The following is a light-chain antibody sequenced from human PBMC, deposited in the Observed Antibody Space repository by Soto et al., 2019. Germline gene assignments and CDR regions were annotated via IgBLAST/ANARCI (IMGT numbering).Light chain of an antibody. CDR1: QSVSSSY. J-gene: IGKJ1*01. CDR2: GAS. V-gene: IGKV3-20*01. Sequence: EIVLTQSPGTLSLSPGERATLSCRASQSVSSSYLAWYQQKPGQAPRLLIYGASSRATGIPGRFSGSGSGTEFTLTINSLQSEDFAVYYCQQYGSSGTFGQGTKVDVK. CDR3: QQYGSSGT.